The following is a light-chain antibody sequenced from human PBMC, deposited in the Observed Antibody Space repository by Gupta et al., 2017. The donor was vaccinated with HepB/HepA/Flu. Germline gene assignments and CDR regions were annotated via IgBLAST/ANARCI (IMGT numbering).Light chain of an antibody. J-gene: IGKJ5*01. CDR1: QSLTSN. CDR3: QQYNKWPPIT. Sequence: IVMPYSPATLSVSPGERATLSCRASQSLTSNLAWYQQKPGQAPSLLIYGASTRATGIPARFSGSGSGTEFTLTISSLQSEDFAVYYCQQYNKWPPITFGQGTRLGIK. CDR2: GAS. V-gene: IGKV3-15*01.